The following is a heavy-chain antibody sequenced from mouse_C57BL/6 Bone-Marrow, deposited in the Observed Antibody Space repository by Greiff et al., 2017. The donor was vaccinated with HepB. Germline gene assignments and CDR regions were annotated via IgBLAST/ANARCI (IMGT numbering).Heavy chain of an antibody. CDR2: ISNLAYSI. J-gene: IGHJ4*01. Sequence: EVLLVESGGGLFQPGGSLKLSCAASGFPLSAYGMAWVRQAPRKGPEWVAFISNLAYSIYYADTVTGRFTISRENAKNTLYLEMSSLRSEDTAMYYCARLLLWRAMDYWGQGTSVTVSS. CDR1: GFPLSAYG. CDR3: ARLLLWRAMDY. V-gene: IGHV5-15*01. D-gene: IGHD1-1*02.